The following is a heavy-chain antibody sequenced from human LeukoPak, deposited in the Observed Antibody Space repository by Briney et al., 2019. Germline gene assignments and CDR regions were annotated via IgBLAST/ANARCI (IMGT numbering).Heavy chain of an antibody. CDR2: INPSGGST. Sequence: EASVKVSCKASGYTFTSYYMHWVRQAPGQGLEWMGIINPSGGSTSYAQKFQGRVTMTRDMSTSTVYMELSSLRSEDTAVYYCARDLVGATAYDYWGQGTLVTVSS. CDR1: GYTFTSYY. V-gene: IGHV1-46*01. CDR3: ARDLVGATAYDY. J-gene: IGHJ4*02. D-gene: IGHD1-26*01.